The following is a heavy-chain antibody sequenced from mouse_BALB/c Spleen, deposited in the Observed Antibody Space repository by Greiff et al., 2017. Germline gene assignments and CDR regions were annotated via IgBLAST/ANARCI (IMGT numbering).Heavy chain of an antibody. CDR2: INPSTGYT. V-gene: IGHV1-7*01. CDR1: GYTFTSYW. CDR3: ARYGNYYRSAMDY. J-gene: IGHJ4*01. D-gene: IGHD2-1*01. Sequence: VQLQESGAELAKPGASVKMSCKASGYTFTSYWMHWVKQRPGQGLEWIGYINPSTGYTEYNQKFKDKATLTADKSSSTAYMQLSSLTSEDSAVYYCARYGNYYRSAMDYWGQGTSVTVSS.